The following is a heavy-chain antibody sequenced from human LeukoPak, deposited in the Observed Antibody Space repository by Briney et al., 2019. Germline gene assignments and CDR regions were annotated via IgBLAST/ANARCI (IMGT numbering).Heavy chain of an antibody. J-gene: IGHJ4*02. Sequence: EGSQRLSCAASGFTFSSYSMNWVRQAPGKGVEWVSYIRSSGSTIYYADSVKGRFTISRDNAKNSLYLQMNSLRAEDTAVYYCARDGAVIAVAAFDYWGQGTLVTVSS. CDR2: IRSSGSTI. V-gene: IGHV3-48*04. D-gene: IGHD6-19*01. CDR3: ARDGAVIAVAAFDY. CDR1: GFTFSSYS.